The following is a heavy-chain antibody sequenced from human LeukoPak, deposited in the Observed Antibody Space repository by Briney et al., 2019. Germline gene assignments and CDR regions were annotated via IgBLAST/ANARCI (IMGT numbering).Heavy chain of an antibody. CDR2: INPNSGGP. J-gene: IGHJ5*02. CDR1: GHKFIAYY. Sequence: ASVKVSCKASGHKFIAYYIHWARQAPGQGLEWMGWINPNSGGPNYAQKFQGRVTMTRDTSISTAYMEMSRLRSDDTAVYYCARDVSAGGTNWFDPWGQGTLVTVSS. CDR3: ARDVSAGGTNWFDP. D-gene: IGHD3-16*01. V-gene: IGHV1-2*02.